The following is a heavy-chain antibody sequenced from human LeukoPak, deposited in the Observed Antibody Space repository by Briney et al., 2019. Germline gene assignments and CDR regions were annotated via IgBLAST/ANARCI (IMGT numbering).Heavy chain of an antibody. CDR2: IMPMFGKT. V-gene: IGHV1-69*06. CDR1: GGTFSSYD. J-gene: IGHJ4*02. Sequence: SVKVSCKASGGTFSSYDISWVRQAPGQGLEWMGGIMPMFGKTNYAQKFQGRVTTTADKATSTAYMELSSLRSDDTAVYYCVRDRYDSETDYWGQGTLVTVSS. D-gene: IGHD1-20*01. CDR3: VRDRYDSETDY.